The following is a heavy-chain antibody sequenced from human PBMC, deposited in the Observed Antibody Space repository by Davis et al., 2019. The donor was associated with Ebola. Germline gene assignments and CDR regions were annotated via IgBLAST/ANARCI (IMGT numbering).Heavy chain of an antibody. CDR1: GFTFSTYR. CDR3: ARDLDYHEVGGDFDAFDM. J-gene: IGHJ3*02. CDR2: IKSDGSEK. D-gene: IGHD2-21*02. Sequence: YLITHRAASGFTFSTYRMTRVRQAPGRGPEWVANIKSDGSEKSYVDSVKGRFTISRDNAKNSLYLQMNSLRVEDTAVYYCARDLDYHEVGGDFDAFDMWGQGTMVTVSS. V-gene: IGHV3-7*01.